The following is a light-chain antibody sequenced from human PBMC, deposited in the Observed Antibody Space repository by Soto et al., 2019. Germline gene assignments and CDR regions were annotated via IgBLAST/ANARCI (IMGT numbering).Light chain of an antibody. J-gene: IGLJ1*01. V-gene: IGLV2-8*01. Sequence: QSALTQPPSASGSPGQSVTISCTGTSSDVGGYKYVSWYQQHPGKAPKLMIFEVNKRPSGVPDRFSGSKSGNTASLTVSGLQADDEADSYCSEYAGINNLGLFGTGTKLNAL. CDR3: SEYAGINNLGL. CDR2: EVN. CDR1: SSDVGGYKY.